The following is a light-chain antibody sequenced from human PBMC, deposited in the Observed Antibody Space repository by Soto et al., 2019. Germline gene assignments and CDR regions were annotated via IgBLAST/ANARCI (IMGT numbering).Light chain of an antibody. V-gene: IGLV4-60*02. J-gene: IGLJ3*02. CDR2: LEGSGSY. CDR1: SGHSSYI. CDR3: ETWDSNTRV. Sequence: QAVVTQSSSASASLGSSVKLTCTLSSGHSSYIIAWHQQQSGKAPRYLMNLEGSGSYNKGSGVPDRFSGSSSGADRYLTISNLQFEDEADYYCETWDSNTRVFGGGTKLTVL.